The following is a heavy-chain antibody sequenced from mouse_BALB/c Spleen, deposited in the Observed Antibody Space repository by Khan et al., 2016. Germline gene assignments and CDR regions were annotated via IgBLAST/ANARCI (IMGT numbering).Heavy chain of an antibody. D-gene: IGHD2-1*01. CDR3: ARLLIYFDY. V-gene: IGHV1S81*02. CDR1: GYTLTSYW. J-gene: IGHJ2*01. Sequence: QVQLQQPGAELVNPGASVNLSCKASGYTLTSYWMHWVKQRPGQGLEWIGEINPSNGRTNYNEKFKSKATLTVDKSSSTAYMQLSSPTSEDSAVYYCARLLIYFDYWGQGTTLTVSS. CDR2: INPSNGRT.